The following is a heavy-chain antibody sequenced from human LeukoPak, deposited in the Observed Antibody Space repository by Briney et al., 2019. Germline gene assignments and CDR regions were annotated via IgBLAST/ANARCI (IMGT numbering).Heavy chain of an antibody. V-gene: IGHV1-46*01. CDR2: ISPSGGST. D-gene: IGHD1-1*01. CDR3: ARELTTGMYFFDY. Sequence: ASVKVSCKASGYTFINYYIHWVRQAPGQGLEWMGIISPSGGSTSYAQKFQGRVTMTRDTSTGTVYMELSSLRSEDTAVYYCARELTTGMYFFDYWGQGTLVTVSS. CDR1: GYTFINYY. J-gene: IGHJ4*02.